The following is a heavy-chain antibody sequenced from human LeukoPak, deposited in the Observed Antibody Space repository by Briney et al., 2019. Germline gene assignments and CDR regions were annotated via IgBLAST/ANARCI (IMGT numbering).Heavy chain of an antibody. CDR3: AKGAVLSVAGTEPHYYFDY. Sequence: GGSLRLSCAASGFTFSSYAMSWVRQAPGKGLEWVSAISGSGGSTYYADSVKGRFTISRDNSKNTLYLQMNSLRAEDTAVYYCAKGAVLSVAGTEPHYYFDYWGQGTLVTVSS. J-gene: IGHJ4*02. V-gene: IGHV3-23*01. CDR2: ISGSGGST. D-gene: IGHD6-19*01. CDR1: GFTFSSYA.